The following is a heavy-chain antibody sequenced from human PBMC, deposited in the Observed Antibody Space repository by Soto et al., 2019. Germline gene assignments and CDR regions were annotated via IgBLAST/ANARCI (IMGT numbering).Heavy chain of an antibody. CDR2: VYTNGNT. Sequence: EVQVMESGGDLVQPGGSLRLSCEAAGFTVSRNYMSWVRQAPGKGLECVSVVYTNGNTYFADSVKGRFTVSRDNSRNTLYLQMNSRTVEDTAVDFCARSAAVIVGYAFQAWGPGTMVTVSS. D-gene: IGHD3-22*01. V-gene: IGHV3-66*01. CDR3: ARSAAVIVGYAFQA. J-gene: IGHJ3*01. CDR1: GFTVSRNY.